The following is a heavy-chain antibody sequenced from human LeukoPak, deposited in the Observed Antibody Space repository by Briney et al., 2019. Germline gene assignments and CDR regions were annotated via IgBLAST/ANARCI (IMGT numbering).Heavy chain of an antibody. CDR3: ARACSSTSCRDGYYYGMDV. Sequence: PSETLSLTCTVSGGSISSGGYYWSWIRQHPGKGLEWIGYIYYSGSTYYNPSLKSRVTISVDTSKNQLSLKLSSVTAADTAVYYCARACSSTSCRDGYYYGMDVWGQGTTVTVSS. D-gene: IGHD2-2*01. J-gene: IGHJ6*02. CDR2: IYYSGST. V-gene: IGHV4-31*03. CDR1: GGSISSGGYY.